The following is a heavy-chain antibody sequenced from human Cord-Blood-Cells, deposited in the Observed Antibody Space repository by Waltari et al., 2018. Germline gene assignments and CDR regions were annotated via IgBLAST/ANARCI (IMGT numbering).Heavy chain of an antibody. D-gene: IGHD3-10*01. J-gene: IGHJ6*03. CDR2: VDPEDGET. CDR3: ATEGPSTMVRGVRVYYMDV. V-gene: IGHV1-69-2*01. CDR1: GYTFTDYY. Sequence: EVQLVQSGAEVKKPGATVKISCKVSGYTFTDYYLHWVHQDPGKGVEWMGLVDPEDGETIYAEKFQGRVTITADTSTDTAYMELSSLRSEDTAVYYCATEGPSTMVRGVRVYYMDVWGKGTTVTVSS.